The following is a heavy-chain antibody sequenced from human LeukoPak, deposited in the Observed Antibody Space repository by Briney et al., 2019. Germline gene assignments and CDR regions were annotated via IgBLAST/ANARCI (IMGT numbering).Heavy chain of an antibody. CDR3: AREEAFYGSGNGWYFDY. V-gene: IGHV1-2*02. CDR1: GYTFTGYY. Sequence: ASVKVSCKASGYTFTGYYMQWVRLGPCPGHERMGWIDPNNGGTNYAKKFQGRVNMTRDTSFSTAYMQRSRLRSDDTAVYYCAREEAFYGSGNGWYFDYGGQGTRVIVSS. D-gene: IGHD3-10*01. CDR2: IDPNNGGT. J-gene: IGHJ4*02.